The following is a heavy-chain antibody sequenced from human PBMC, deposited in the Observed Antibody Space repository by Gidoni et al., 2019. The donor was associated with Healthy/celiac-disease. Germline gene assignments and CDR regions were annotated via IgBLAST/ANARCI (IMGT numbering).Heavy chain of an antibody. CDR1: GYTFTSYG. V-gene: IGHV1-18*01. Sequence: QVQLVQSGAEVQNPGASVKVSCKASGYTFTSYGISWVRQAPGQGLEWMGWISAYNGNTNYAQKLQGRVTMTTETSTSTAYMELRSLRSGDTAVYYCARRDGYNPPDYWGQGTLVTVSS. CDR2: ISAYNGNT. D-gene: IGHD5-12*01. J-gene: IGHJ4*02. CDR3: ARRDGYNPPDY.